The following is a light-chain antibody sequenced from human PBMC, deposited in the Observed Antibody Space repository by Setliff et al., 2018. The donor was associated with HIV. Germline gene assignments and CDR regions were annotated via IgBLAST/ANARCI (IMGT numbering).Light chain of an antibody. J-gene: IGLJ1*01. CDR2: NVI. CDR1: NSDVGGYNY. V-gene: IGLV2-11*01. CDR3: CSYTSTSTSV. Sequence: SALTQPRSVSGSPGQSVTISCTGSNSDVGGYNYVSWYQQHSGKAPKLIIYNVIKRPSGVPDRFSGSKSGNTASLTISGLQAEDEADYYCCSYTSTSTSVFGTGTRSPS.